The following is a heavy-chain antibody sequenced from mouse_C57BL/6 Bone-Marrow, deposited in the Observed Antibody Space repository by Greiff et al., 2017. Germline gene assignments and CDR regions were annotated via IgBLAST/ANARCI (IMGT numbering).Heavy chain of an antibody. CDR3: ASYCSRKRVDY. CDR2: IDPEDGET. Sequence: VQLKQSGAELVKPGASVKLSCTASGFNITDYYMHWVKQRTEQGLEWIGRIDPEDGETKYTPTFQGKATFTVDTSTNTDYLQLSSLTSEDTAVYYCASYCSRKRVDYWGQGTTLTVSS. D-gene: IGHD1-1*01. V-gene: IGHV14-2*01. CDR1: GFNITDYY. J-gene: IGHJ2*01.